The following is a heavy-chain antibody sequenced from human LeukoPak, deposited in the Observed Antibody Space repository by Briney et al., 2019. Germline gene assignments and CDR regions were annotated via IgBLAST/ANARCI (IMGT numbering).Heavy chain of an antibody. D-gene: IGHD6-13*01. CDR1: GFTFSSYA. CDR3: ARVGTIAAAGFY. V-gene: IGHV3-23*01. J-gene: IGHJ4*02. Sequence: GGSLRLSCAASGFTFSSYAMSWVRRAPGKGLEWVSAISGSGGSTYYADSVKGRFTISRDNSKNTLYLQMNSLRAEDTAVYYCARVGTIAAAGFYWGQGTLVTVSS. CDR2: ISGSGGST.